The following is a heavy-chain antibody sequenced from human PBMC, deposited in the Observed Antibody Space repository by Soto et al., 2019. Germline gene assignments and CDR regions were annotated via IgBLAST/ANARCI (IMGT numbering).Heavy chain of an antibody. D-gene: IGHD3-16*01. V-gene: IGHV1-18*01. CDR2: LSAYTGIT. Sequence: QVQLVQSGAEVKKPGASVKVSCKSSGYTFTSYGISWVRQAPGQGLEWMGWLSAYTGITNYAHKLQGRVTMTTDTSTSTAYMELRSLRSDDTAVYYCATAIRGMLHYWGQGTMVTVSS. CDR1: GYTFTSYG. CDR3: ATAIRGMLHY. J-gene: IGHJ4*02.